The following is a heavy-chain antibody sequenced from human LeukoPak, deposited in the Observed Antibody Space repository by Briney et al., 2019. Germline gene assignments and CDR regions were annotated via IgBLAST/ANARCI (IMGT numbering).Heavy chain of an antibody. V-gene: IGHV1-8*01. CDR1: GYTFTSYD. D-gene: IGHD4-17*01. CDR2: MNPNSGNT. J-gene: IGHJ5*02. Sequence: ASVKVSSKASGYTFTSYDINWVRQATGQGLEWMGWMNPNSGNTGYAQKFQGRVTMTRNTSISTAYMELSSLRSEDTAVYYCARVLHDYGDLSNWFDPWGQGTLVTVSS. CDR3: ARVLHDYGDLSNWFDP.